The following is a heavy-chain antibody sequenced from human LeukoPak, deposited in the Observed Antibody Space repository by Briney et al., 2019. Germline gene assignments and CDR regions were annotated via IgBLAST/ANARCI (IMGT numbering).Heavy chain of an antibody. CDR1: GGSISSSSYY. V-gene: IGHV4-39*01. CDR3: ARQGAAYSSSWYDVHY. J-gene: IGHJ4*02. CDR2: IYYSGST. Sequence: SETLSLTCTVSGGSISSSSYYWGWIRQPPGKGLEWIGSIYYSGSTDYNPSLKSRITISVDTSKNQFSLKLSSVTAADTAVYYCARQGAAYSSSWYDVHYWGQGTLVTVSS. D-gene: IGHD6-13*01.